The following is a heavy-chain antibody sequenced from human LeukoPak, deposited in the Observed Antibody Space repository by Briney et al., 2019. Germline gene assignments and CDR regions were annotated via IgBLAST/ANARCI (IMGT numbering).Heavy chain of an antibody. CDR2: MLYRGCI. J-gene: IGHJ4*02. D-gene: IGHD2-15*01. Sequence: PSETLSLTCTVSGVSITTSTHYWAWIRQPPGKGLEWIASMLYRGCIYYNASLRSRVTLSLDTSMNQFSLKLSSVTASDTATFYCVRQGGWGGAASLIEFWGQGILVTVSS. CDR3: VRQGGWGGAASLIEF. CDR1: GVSITTSTHY. V-gene: IGHV4-39*01.